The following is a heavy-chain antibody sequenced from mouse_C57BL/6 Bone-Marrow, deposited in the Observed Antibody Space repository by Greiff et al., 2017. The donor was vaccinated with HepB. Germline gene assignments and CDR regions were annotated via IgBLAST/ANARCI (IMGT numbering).Heavy chain of an antibody. Sequence: VQLQQPGAELVMPGASVKLSCKASGYTFTSYWMHWVKQRPGQGLEWIGEIDPSDSYTNYNQKFKGKSTLTVDKSSSTAYMQLSSLTSEDSAVYYCARGGNYRYFDYWGQGTTLTVSS. D-gene: IGHD2-1*01. V-gene: IGHV1-69*01. CDR2: IDPSDSYT. CDR1: GYTFTSYW. J-gene: IGHJ2*01. CDR3: ARGGNYRYFDY.